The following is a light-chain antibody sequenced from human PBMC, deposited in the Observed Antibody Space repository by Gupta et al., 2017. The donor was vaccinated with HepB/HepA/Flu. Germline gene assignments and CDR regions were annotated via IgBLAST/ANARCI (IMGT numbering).Light chain of an antibody. J-gene: IGKJ4*01. CDR1: QDISNW. V-gene: IGKV1-12*01. Sequence: RVSESPSSVSASVGDRVTITCRASQDISNWLAWYQQKPGKAPKLLIYGASTLQSGFPSRFSGSGSGTDFTLTISILQPEDFATYHCQQETTLPPTFGAGTKVEIK. CDR2: GAS. CDR3: QQETTLPPT.